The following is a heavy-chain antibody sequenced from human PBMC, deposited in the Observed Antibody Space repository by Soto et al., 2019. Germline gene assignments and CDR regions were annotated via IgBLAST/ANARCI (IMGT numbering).Heavy chain of an antibody. D-gene: IGHD6-6*01. V-gene: IGHV3-23*01. CDR3: AKASGASYIAARLYYYYYGMDV. J-gene: IGHJ6*02. CDR2: ISGSGGST. CDR1: GFTFSIYA. Sequence: AGSLRLSCAASGFTFSIYAMSWVCQAQGKGLEWVSAISGSGGSTYYADSVKGRFTISRDNSKNTLYLQMNSLRAEDTAVYYCAKASGASYIAARLYYYYYGMDVWGQGTTVTVSS.